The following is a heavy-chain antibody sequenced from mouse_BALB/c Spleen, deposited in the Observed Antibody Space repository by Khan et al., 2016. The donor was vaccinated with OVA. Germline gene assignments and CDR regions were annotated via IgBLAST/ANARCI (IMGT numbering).Heavy chain of an antibody. Sequence: EVELVESGGGLVKPGGSLRLSCEASGFTFSSYSMYWVRQTPEKRLEWVASITSGGRYTYYTDSVQGRFTISRDNATNTMYLPMSSLKSEDTSSYDCTRDRNYYGSSCYFDYWGQGTTLTVSA. J-gene: IGHJ2*01. D-gene: IGHD1-1*01. CDR1: GFTFSSYS. V-gene: IGHV5-6-4*01. CDR2: ITSGGRYT. CDR3: TRDRNYYGSSCYFDY.